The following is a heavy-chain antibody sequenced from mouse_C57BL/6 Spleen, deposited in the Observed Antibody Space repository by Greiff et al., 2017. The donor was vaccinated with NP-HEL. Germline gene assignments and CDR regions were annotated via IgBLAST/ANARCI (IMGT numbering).Heavy chain of an antibody. CDR3: ARDYYSNLYAMDY. CDR2: IYPRSGNT. V-gene: IGHV1-81*01. Sequence: VQLQQSGAELARPGASVKLSCKASGHTFTSYGISWVKQRTGQGLEWIGEIYPRSGNTYYNEKFKGKATLTADKSSSTAYMELRSLTSEDSAVYFCARDYYSNLYAMDYWGQGTSVTVSS. D-gene: IGHD2-5*01. J-gene: IGHJ4*01. CDR1: GHTFTSYG.